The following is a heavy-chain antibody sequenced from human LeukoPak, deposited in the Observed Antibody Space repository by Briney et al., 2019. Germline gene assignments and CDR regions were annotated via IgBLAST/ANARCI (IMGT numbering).Heavy chain of an antibody. D-gene: IGHD2-2*01. V-gene: IGHV1-8*01. CDR1: GYTFTSYD. Sequence: GGSVKVSCKASGYTFTSYDINWVRQATGQGLEWMGWMNPNSGNTGYAQKFQGRVTMTRNTSISTAYMELSSLRSEDTAVYYCARTGGYCSSTSCYAWFDPWGQGTLVTVSS. CDR2: MNPNSGNT. J-gene: IGHJ5*02. CDR3: ARTGGYCSSTSCYAWFDP.